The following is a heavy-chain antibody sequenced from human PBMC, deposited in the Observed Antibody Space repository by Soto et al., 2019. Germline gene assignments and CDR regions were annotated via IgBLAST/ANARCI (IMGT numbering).Heavy chain of an antibody. CDR1: GASISSYF. D-gene: IGHD6-19*01. V-gene: IGHV4-4*07. CDR2: ISTSGTT. CDR3: AREAGPDRWFDP. J-gene: IGHJ5*02. Sequence: SETLSLTCTVSGASISSYFWTWIRQPAGKGLDWIGRISTSGTTNYNPSLKSRVTMSLDTSKNHLSLNLTSVTAADTAVYYCAREAGPDRWFDPWGQGTLVTVSS.